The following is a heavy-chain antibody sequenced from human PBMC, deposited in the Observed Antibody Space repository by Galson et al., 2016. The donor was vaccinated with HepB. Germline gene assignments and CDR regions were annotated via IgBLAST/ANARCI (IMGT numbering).Heavy chain of an antibody. D-gene: IGHD3-3*01. V-gene: IGHV4-39*01. Sequence: SETLSLTCTVSGCSIRSSSYYWGWLRQPPGKGLEWIGSISSSGRTYDNPSLKSRATISIDTSNNQFSLKFTSVTAADTAKYYCARRVGMTIAAGRLAFDLWGQGTLVTVSS. CDR1: GCSIRSSSYY. J-gene: IGHJ4*02. CDR2: ISSSGRT. CDR3: ARRVGMTIAAGRLAFDL.